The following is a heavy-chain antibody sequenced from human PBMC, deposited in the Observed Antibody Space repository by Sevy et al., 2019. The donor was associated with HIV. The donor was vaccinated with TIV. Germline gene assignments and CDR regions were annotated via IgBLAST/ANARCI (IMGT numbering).Heavy chain of an antibody. Sequence: ASVKVSCKASGGTFSSYAIHWVRQAPGQGLEWMGGIIPIFGTTNYAQKFQGRVTITADESTSTSNMELSNLRSEDTAVYYCARGVTMIRGGGYYFDYWGQGTTVTVSS. D-gene: IGHD3-22*01. CDR3: ARGVTMIRGGGYYFDY. CDR2: IIPIFGTT. V-gene: IGHV1-69*13. CDR1: GGTFSSYA. J-gene: IGHJ4*03.